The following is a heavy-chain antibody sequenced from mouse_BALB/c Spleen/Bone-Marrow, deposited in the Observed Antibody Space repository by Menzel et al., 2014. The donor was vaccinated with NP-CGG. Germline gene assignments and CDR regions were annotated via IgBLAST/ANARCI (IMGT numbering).Heavy chain of an antibody. CDR3: TRSRRAMDY. J-gene: IGHJ4*01. CDR1: GYTFXSDY. V-gene: IGHV1S81*02. Sequence: VQGVESGAELVKPGASVKLSCKASGYTFXSDYMYWVKQRPGQGLEWIREINPSNGGTNFNEKFKSKATLTVDKSSSTAYMQLSSLTSEDSAVYYCTRSRRAMDYWGQGTSVTVSS. CDR2: INPSNGGT. D-gene: IGHD2-12*01.